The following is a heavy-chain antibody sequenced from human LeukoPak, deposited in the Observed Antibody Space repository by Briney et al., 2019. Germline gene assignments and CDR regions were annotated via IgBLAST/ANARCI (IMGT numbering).Heavy chain of an antibody. Sequence: PGRSLRLSCAASGFTFSSYGMHWVRQAPGKGLEWVAVIWYDGSNKYYADSVKGRFTISRDNSKNTLYLQMNSLRAEDTAVYYCARDARGYCTNGVCYRGDAFDIWDQGTMVTVSS. J-gene: IGHJ3*02. CDR2: IWYDGSNK. D-gene: IGHD2-8*01. CDR1: GFTFSSYG. V-gene: IGHV3-33*01. CDR3: ARDARGYCTNGVCYRGDAFDI.